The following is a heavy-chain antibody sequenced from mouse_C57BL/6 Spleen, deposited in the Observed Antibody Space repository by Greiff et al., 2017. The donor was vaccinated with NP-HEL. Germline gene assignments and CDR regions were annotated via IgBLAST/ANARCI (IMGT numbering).Heavy chain of an antibody. J-gene: IGHJ2*01. CDR2: IYPGDGDT. CDR1: GYAFSSSW. V-gene: IGHV1-82*01. CDR3: ARQATVVPYYFDY. D-gene: IGHD1-1*01. Sequence: QVQLQQSGPELVKPGASVKISCKASGYAFSSSWMNWVKQRPGKGLEWIGRIYPGDGDTNYNGKFKGKATLTADKSSSTAYMQLSSLTSEDSAVYFCARQATVVPYYFDYWGQGTTLTVSS.